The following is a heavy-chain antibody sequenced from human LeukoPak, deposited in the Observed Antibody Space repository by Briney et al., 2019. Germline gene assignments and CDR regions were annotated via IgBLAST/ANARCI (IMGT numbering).Heavy chain of an antibody. J-gene: IGHJ4*02. V-gene: IGHV3-15*04. CDR3: ARGSGYSYAFTGRERTKSRLDY. CDR2: IEGGTT. D-gene: IGHD5-18*01. Sequence: PGGSLRLSCAASGFTFSRAPMSWVRQAPGKGLEWVGRIEGGTTDYAAPVKGRFTISRDDSKNTLYLQMNSLRAEDTALYYCARGSGYSYAFTGRERTKSRLDYWGQGTLVTVSS. CDR1: GFTFSRAP.